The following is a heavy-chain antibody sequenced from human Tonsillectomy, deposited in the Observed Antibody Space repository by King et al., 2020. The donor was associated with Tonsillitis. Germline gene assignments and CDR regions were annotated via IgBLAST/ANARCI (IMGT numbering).Heavy chain of an antibody. CDR2: ISAYNGDT. V-gene: IGHV1-18*04. CDR1: GYTFTSYG. Sequence: QLVQYGAEVKKPGASVKVSSKASGYTFTSYGITWVRQAPGQGLEWMGWISAYNGDTNYAQKLQDRVTMTTYTSTSTAYMELRSLSADDTAVYYCARDRLVHAGMLDYDYGRDVWGQGTRVIVSS. CDR3: ARDRLVHAGMLDYDYGRDV. J-gene: IGHJ6*02. D-gene: IGHD3-22*01.